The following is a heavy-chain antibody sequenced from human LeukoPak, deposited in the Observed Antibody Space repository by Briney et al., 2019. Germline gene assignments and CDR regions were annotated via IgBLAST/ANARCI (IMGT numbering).Heavy chain of an antibody. Sequence: ASVKVSCKASGYTFTSYYMHWVRQAPGQGLEWMGIINPSGGSTSHAQKFQGRVTMTRDTSTSTVYMELSSLRSEDTAVYYCARDRIRGRVNMMSGYWGQGTLVTVSS. CDR1: GYTFTSYY. CDR2: INPSGGST. D-gene: IGHD3-10*01. CDR3: ARDRIRGRVNMMSGY. J-gene: IGHJ4*02. V-gene: IGHV1-46*01.